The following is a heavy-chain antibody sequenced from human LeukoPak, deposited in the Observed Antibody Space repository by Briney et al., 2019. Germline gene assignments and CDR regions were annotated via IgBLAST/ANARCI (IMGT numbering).Heavy chain of an antibody. CDR3: ATQKYSSGWSFDY. CDR1: GYTFTGYY. V-gene: IGHV1-2*02. CDR2: INPNSGGT. Sequence: ASVKVSCKASGYTFTGYYMHWVRQAPGQGLEWMGWINPNSGGTNHAQKFQGRVTMTRDTSISTAYMELSRLRSDDTAVYYCATQKYSSGWSFDYWGQGTLVTVSS. D-gene: IGHD6-19*01. J-gene: IGHJ4*02.